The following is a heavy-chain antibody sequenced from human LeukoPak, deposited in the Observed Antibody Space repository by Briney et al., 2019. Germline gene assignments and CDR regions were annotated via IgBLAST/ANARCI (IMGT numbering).Heavy chain of an antibody. CDR2: IQTSGRV. V-gene: IGHV4-61*02. J-gene: IGHJ4*02. CDR3: ARDRGNGDYGDYFDS. D-gene: IGHD4-17*01. Sequence: PSETLSLTCSVSGGSVTSGPNYWNWIRRPAGKGLEWIGRIQTSGRVNYNPSLKSRATVYLDTPKNLVSLQLTSVTDADTAVYYCARDRGNGDYGDYFDSWGQGTQVTVSS. CDR1: GGSVTSGPNY.